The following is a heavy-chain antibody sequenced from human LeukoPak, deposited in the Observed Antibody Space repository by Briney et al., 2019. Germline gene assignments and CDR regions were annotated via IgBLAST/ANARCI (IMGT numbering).Heavy chain of an antibody. CDR2: INHSGST. V-gene: IGHV4-34*01. Sequence: SETLSLTCAVYGGSFSGYYWSWIRQTPGKGLEWIGEINHSGSTNYNPSLKSRVTISVDTSKKQFSLKLSSVTAADTAVYYCARVLEGSSGQHWYFDLWGRGTLVTVSS. J-gene: IGHJ2*01. CDR1: GGSFSGYY. CDR3: ARVLEGSSGQHWYFDL. D-gene: IGHD6-19*01.